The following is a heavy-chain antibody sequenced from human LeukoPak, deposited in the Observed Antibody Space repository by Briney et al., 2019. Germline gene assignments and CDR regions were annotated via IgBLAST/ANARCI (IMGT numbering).Heavy chain of an antibody. D-gene: IGHD3-22*01. V-gene: IGHV1-2*02. J-gene: IGHJ4*02. CDR1: GYTFTGYY. CDR2: INPNSGGT. CDR3: ARVPNYYDSSGYYVDDY. Sequence: ASVKVSCKASGYTFTGYYMHWVRQAPGQGLEWMGWINPNSGGTNYAQKFQGRVTMTGDTSISTAYMELSRLRSDDTAVYYCARVPNYYDSSGYYVDDYWGQGTLVTVSS.